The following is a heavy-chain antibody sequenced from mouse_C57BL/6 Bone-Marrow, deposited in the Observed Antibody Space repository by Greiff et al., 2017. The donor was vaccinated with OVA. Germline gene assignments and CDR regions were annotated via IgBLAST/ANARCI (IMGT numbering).Heavy chain of an antibody. Sequence: EVQLVESVGDLVKPGGSLKLSCAASGFTFSSYGMSWVRQTPDKRLEWVATISSGGSYTYYPDSVKGRFTISRDNAKNTLYLQMSSLKSEDTAMYYCARQYYYGSLDYWGQGTTLTVSS. J-gene: IGHJ2*01. V-gene: IGHV5-6*01. CDR2: ISSGGSYT. D-gene: IGHD1-1*01. CDR3: ARQYYYGSLDY. CDR1: GFTFSSYG.